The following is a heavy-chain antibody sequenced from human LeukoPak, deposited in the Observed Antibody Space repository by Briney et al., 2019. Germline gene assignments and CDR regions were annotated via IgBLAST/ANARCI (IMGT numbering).Heavy chain of an antibody. D-gene: IGHD3-22*01. J-gene: IGHJ3*02. V-gene: IGHV4-59*08. CDR3: ARSERITMILGGAFDI. CDR2: ISYSGSN. CDR1: GGSISTDY. Sequence: PSETLSLTCTVSGGSISTDYRSWIRQPPGKGLGWIGYISYSGSNNYNPSLKSRVTISVDTSKNQFSLKLSSVTAADTALYYCARSERITMILGGAFDIWGQGTMVTVSS.